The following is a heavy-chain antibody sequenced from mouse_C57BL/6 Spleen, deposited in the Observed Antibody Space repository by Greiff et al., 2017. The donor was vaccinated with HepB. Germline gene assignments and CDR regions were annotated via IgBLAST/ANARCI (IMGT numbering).Heavy chain of an antibody. J-gene: IGHJ4*01. CDR3: AREGLYSNYGYAMDY. V-gene: IGHV1-18*01. CDR1: GYTFTDYN. Sequence: EVMLVESGPELVKPGASVKIPCKASGYTFTDYNMDWVKQSHGKSLEWIGDINPNNGGTIYNQKFKGKATLTVDKSSSTAYMELRSLTSEDTAVYYCAREGLYSNYGYAMDYWGQGTSVTVSS. D-gene: IGHD2-5*01. CDR2: INPNNGGT.